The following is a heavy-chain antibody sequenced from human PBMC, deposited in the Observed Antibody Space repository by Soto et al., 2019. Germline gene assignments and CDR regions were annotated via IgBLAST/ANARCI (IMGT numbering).Heavy chain of an antibody. Sequence: SETLSLTCTVSNDSIRSGTYYWAWIRQPPGRGLEWMGSLSYLGTTDYNPSLKSRVTISKDTSKNQFSLKLSSVTAADTAVYYCARSTAPAGGYSSGWYVSYYYYGMDVWGQGTTVTVSS. J-gene: IGHJ6*02. CDR1: NDSIRSGTYY. CDR3: ARSTAPAGGYSSGWYVSYYYYGMDV. CDR2: LSYLGTT. V-gene: IGHV4-39*01. D-gene: IGHD6-19*01.